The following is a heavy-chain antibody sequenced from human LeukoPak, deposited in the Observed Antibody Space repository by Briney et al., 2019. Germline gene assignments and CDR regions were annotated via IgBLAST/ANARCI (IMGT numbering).Heavy chain of an antibody. D-gene: IGHD6-13*01. CDR1: GFTFSSYW. Sequence: PGGSLRLSCAASGFTFSSYWMSWVRQAPGKGLEWVANIKQDGSEKYYVDSVKGRFTISRDNAKNSLYLQMNSLRAEDTAVYYCAGDRGQYSSSWSDYWGQGTLVTVSS. J-gene: IGHJ4*02. V-gene: IGHV3-7*01. CDR3: AGDRGQYSSSWSDY. CDR2: IKQDGSEK.